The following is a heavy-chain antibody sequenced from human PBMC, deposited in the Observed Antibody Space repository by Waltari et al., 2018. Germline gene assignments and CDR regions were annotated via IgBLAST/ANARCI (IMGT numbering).Heavy chain of an antibody. CDR1: GGSFSGYS. D-gene: IGHD3-22*01. V-gene: IGHV4-34*01. CDR2: INHSGST. J-gene: IGHJ3*02. Sequence: QVQLQQWGAGLLRTSETLSLTSAVYGGSFSGYSWSWLRQPPGKGLEWIGEINHSGSTNYNPSLKSRVTISVDTSKNQFSLKLSSVTAADTAVYYCARGLYYYDSSGAFDIWGQGTMVTVSS. CDR3: ARGLYYYDSSGAFDI.